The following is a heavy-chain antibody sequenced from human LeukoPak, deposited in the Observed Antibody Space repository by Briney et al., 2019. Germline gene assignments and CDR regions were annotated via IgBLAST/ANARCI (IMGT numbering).Heavy chain of an antibody. CDR3: ARGRTAHYDFWTPFDP. CDR2: MNPNSGNT. D-gene: IGHD3-3*01. V-gene: IGHV1-8*03. CDR1: GYTFTSYY. Sequence: ASVNVSCKASGYTFTSYYINWVRQATGQGLEWMGWMNPNSGNTGYAQKFQGRITITRNTSISTAYMELSSLRSEDTAVYYCARGRTAHYDFWTPFDPWGQGTLVTVSS. J-gene: IGHJ5*02.